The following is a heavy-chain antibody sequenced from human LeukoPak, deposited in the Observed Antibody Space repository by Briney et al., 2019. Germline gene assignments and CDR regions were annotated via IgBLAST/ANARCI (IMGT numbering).Heavy chain of an antibody. J-gene: IGHJ6*04. CDR3: ARTSFPKNYYGSYV. D-gene: IGHD2-21*01. CDR1: GFTFSSYE. V-gene: IGHV3-48*03. Sequence: YPGGSLRLSCAASGFTFSSYEMNWVRQAPGKGLEWVSYISSSGSTIYYADSVKGRFTISRDNAKNSLYLQMNSLRAEDTAVYYCARTSFPKNYYGSYVWGKGTTVTVSS. CDR2: ISSSGSTI.